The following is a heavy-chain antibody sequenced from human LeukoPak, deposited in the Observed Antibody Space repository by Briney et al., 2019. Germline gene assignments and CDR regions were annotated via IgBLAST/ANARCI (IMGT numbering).Heavy chain of an antibody. V-gene: IGHV3-11*04. J-gene: IGHJ4*02. CDR2: ISSSGSTI. D-gene: IGHD2-8*01. CDR3: ASLLYPFDY. CDR1: GFTVSSNY. Sequence: PGGSLRLSCAASGFTVSSNYMSWVRQAPGKGLEWVSYISSSGSTIYYADSVKGRFTISRDNAKNSLYLQMNSLRAEDTAVYYCASLLYPFDYWGQGTLVTVSS.